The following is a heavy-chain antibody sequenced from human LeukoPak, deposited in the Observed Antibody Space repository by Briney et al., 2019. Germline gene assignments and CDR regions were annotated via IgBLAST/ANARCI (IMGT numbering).Heavy chain of an antibody. CDR3: TREHIVVVPAARYGMDV. Sequence: HPGGSLRLSCAASGFTFSGSAMHWVRQASGKGLEWVGRIRSKANSYATAYAASVKGRFTIPRDDSKNTAYLQMNSLKTEDTAVYYCTREHIVVVPAARYGMDVWGQGTTVTVPS. J-gene: IGHJ6*02. D-gene: IGHD2-2*01. CDR2: IRSKANSYAT. CDR1: GFTFSGSA. V-gene: IGHV3-73*01.